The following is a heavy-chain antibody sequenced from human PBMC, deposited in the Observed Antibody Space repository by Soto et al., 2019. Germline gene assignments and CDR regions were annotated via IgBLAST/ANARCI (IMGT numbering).Heavy chain of an antibody. V-gene: IGHV4-59*01. CDR1: GGSINSYY. Sequence: PSETLSLTCTVSGGSINSYYWSWIRQPPGKGLEWIGYIYYSGSTNYNPSLKSRVTISVDTSKNQFSLKISSVTAADTAVYYCAKVNDFWTGYYSTNWFEPWGQGTLFTDSS. J-gene: IGHJ5*02. D-gene: IGHD3-3*01. CDR3: AKVNDFWTGYYSTNWFEP. CDR2: IYYSGST.